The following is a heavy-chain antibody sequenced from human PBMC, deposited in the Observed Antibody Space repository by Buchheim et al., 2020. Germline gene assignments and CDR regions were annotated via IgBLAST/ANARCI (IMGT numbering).Heavy chain of an antibody. J-gene: IGHJ6*02. V-gene: IGHV3-30*14. CDR1: GFTFSSYT. CDR3: ARGSDIVVVSAAINSYSMDV. Sequence: QVQLVESGGGVVQPGRSLRLSCAASGFTFSSYTMHWVRQAPGKGLEWVAIISYDGNNKYYADSVKGRFTISRDISKKTLYLQMNSLRVEDTAVYYCARGSDIVVVSAAINSYSMDVWGQGT. D-gene: IGHD2-2*01. CDR2: ISYDGNNK.